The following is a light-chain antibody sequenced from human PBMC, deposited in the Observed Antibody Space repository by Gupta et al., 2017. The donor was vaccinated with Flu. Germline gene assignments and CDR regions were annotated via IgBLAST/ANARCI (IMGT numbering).Light chain of an antibody. CDR1: SSDIGDYDF. J-gene: IGLJ3*02. CDR3: SSYTSSSTPGV. V-gene: IGLV2-14*01. CDR2: EVS. Sequence: QSALTQPASVSRSPGQTITISCTGTSSDIGDYDFVSWYRQLPGKAPKLIIYEVSRRPSGVSNRFSGSKSDNTASLTISGLQADDEADYYCSSYTSSSTPGVFGGGTKLTVL.